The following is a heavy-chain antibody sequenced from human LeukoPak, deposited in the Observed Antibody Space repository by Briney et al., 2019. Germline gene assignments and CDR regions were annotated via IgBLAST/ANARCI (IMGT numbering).Heavy chain of an antibody. CDR1: GFTFSIYG. CDR2: ISDNGGNT. Sequence: PGGSLRLSCAASGFTFSIYGMGWVRQAPGKGLEWVSSISDNGGNTYYADSAKGRFTISGDNAKNSLYLQMNSLRAEDTAVYYCAELGITMIGGVWGKGTTVTISS. CDR3: AELGITMIGGV. J-gene: IGHJ6*04. D-gene: IGHD3-10*02. V-gene: IGHV3-21*01.